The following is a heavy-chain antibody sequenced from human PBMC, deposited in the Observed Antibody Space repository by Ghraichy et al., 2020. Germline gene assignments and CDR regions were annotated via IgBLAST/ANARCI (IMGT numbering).Heavy chain of an antibody. D-gene: IGHD4-11*01. CDR1: GFSVSSKY. V-gene: IGHV3-53*01. J-gene: IGHJ6*02. CDR2: IYSGGST. Sequence: LTCAASGFSVSSKYMSWVRQAPGKGLEWVSVIYSGGSTYYADSVQGRFTISRDNSKNTLYLQMDNVRVEDTAVYYCVRVDASTYRGGYYYYGMDVWGQGTTVTVSS. CDR3: VRVDASTYRGGYYYYGMDV.